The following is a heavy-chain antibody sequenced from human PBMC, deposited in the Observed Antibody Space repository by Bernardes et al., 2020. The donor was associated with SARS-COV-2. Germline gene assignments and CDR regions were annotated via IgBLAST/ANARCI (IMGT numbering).Heavy chain of an antibody. D-gene: IGHD3-3*01. CDR3: ARLGRSITIFGVVITLEDY. CDR2: IYYSGST. CDR1: GGSISSSSYSISSSSYY. J-gene: IGHJ4*02. V-gene: IGHV4-39*01. Sequence: SETLSLTCTVSGGSISSSSYSISSSSYYWGWIRQPPGKGLEWIGSIYYSGSTYYNPSLKSRVTISVDTSKNQFSLKLSSVTAADTAVYYCARLGRSITIFGVVITLEDYWGQGTLVTVSS.